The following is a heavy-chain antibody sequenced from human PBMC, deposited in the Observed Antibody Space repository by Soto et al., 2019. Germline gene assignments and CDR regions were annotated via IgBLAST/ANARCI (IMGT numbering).Heavy chain of an antibody. CDR3: ARFYCSGGSCYRNFDY. CDR2: ISYDGSNK. J-gene: IGHJ4*02. CDR1: GFTFSSYA. Sequence: QVQLVESGGGVVQPGRSLRLSCAASGFTFSSYAMHWVRQAPGKGLEWVAVISYDGSNKYYADSVKGRFTISRDNSKNTLYLQMNSLRAEDTAVYYCARFYCSGGSCYRNFDYWGQGTLVTVSS. V-gene: IGHV3-30-3*01. D-gene: IGHD2-15*01.